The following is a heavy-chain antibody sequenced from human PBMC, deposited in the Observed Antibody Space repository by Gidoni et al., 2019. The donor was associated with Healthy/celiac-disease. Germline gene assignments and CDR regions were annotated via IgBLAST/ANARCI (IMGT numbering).Heavy chain of an antibody. V-gene: IGHV1-69*02. CDR2: IIPILGIA. CDR1: GGPFSSST. CDR3: ASHVDTAMVSGYYYGMDV. D-gene: IGHD5-18*01. J-gene: IGHJ6*02. Sequence: QVQLVQSGAEVKKPGSSVKVSCKASGGPFSSSTISWVRQAPGQGLEWRGRIIPILGIANYEQKFQGRVTITADKSTSTAYMELSSLRSEDTAVYYCASHVDTAMVSGYYYGMDVWGQGTTVTVSS.